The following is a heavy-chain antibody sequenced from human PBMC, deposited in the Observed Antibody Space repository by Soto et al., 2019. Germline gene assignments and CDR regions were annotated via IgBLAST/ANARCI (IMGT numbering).Heavy chain of an antibody. J-gene: IGHJ4*02. D-gene: IGHD3-3*01. CDR1: GGSFSGAY. CDR3: ASILRFL. V-gene: IGHV4-34*01. CDR2: INHSGNT. Sequence: QVQLQQWGAGLLKPSETLSLTCAVYGGSFSGAYWSWIRQSPGKGLEWIGEINHSGNTNYNPSLGGRVTISVDTSKNQFSLKLSSVTAADTALYYCASILRFLWGQGTLVTVSS.